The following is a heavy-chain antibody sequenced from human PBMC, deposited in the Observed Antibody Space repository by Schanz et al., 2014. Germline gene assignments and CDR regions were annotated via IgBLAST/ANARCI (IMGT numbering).Heavy chain of an antibody. V-gene: IGHV3-33*01. D-gene: IGHD4-17*01. J-gene: IGHJ4*02. Sequence: QAQLMESGGGVVQPGTSLILSCSVSGFSLNTYGIHWFRQPAGKGLEWVAVIWNNGVTKYYADSVRGRFTISRDRFQNTLHLQVTSLRAEDTAVYYCARPRFDYGEVDYWGQGTLVTVSS. CDR3: ARPRFDYGEVDY. CDR2: IWNNGVTK. CDR1: GFSLNTYG.